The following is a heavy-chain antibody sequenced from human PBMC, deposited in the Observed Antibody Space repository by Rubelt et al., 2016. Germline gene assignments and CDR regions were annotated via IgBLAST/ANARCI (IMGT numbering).Heavy chain of an antibody. V-gene: IGHV1-18*01. CDR2: ISAYNGNT. Sequence: QVQLVQSGAEVKKPGASVKVSCKASGYTVTTYGISWVRQAPGQGLEWMGWISAYNGNTNYAQKLQGRVTMTTDTSTSKAYMGLRSLRSDDTAVYYCCMSVDEYYFDYWGQGSLVTVSS. D-gene: IGHD2-8*01. J-gene: IGHJ4*02. CDR1: GYTVTTYG. CDR3: CMSVDEYYFDY.